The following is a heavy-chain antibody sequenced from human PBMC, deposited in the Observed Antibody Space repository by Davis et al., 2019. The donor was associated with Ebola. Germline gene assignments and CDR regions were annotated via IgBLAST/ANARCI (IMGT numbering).Heavy chain of an antibody. D-gene: IGHD3-16*01. Sequence: GESLKISCAASGFTFSDYYMSWIRQAPGKGLEWVGRIKSKTDGGTTDYAAPVKGRFTISRDDSKNTLYLQMNSLKTEDTAVYYCTTDGRRQWGNRWGQGTLVTVSS. CDR3: TTDGRRQWGNR. V-gene: IGHV3-15*01. CDR1: GFTFSDYY. CDR2: IKSKTDGGTT. J-gene: IGHJ4*02.